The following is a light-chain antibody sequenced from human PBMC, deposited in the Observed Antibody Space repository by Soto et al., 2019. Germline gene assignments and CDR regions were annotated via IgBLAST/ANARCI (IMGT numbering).Light chain of an antibody. CDR1: SSDVGGYNY. V-gene: IGLV2-8*01. J-gene: IGLJ1*01. CDR2: EAN. CDR3: SSYAGSSNV. Sequence: SVLTQPPSASGSPGQSVAISCTGTSSDVGGYNYVSWYQQHPGKAPKLMIYEANKRPSGVPDRFSGSKSGNTASLTVSGLQAEDEADYYCSSYAGSSNVFGTGTKSPS.